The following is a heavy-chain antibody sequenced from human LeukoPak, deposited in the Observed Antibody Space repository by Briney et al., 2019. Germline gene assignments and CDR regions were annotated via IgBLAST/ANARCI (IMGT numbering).Heavy chain of an antibody. D-gene: IGHD3-3*01. V-gene: IGHV1-18*01. Sequence: ASVKVSCKASGYTFTSYGISWVRQAPGQGLEWMGWISAYNGNTNYAQKLQGRVTMTTDTSTSTAYMELRSLRSDDTAVYYCARDSVGALRLYYMDVWGKGTTVTVSS. CDR2: ISAYNGNT. CDR3: ARDSVGALRLYYMDV. J-gene: IGHJ6*03. CDR1: GYTFTSYG.